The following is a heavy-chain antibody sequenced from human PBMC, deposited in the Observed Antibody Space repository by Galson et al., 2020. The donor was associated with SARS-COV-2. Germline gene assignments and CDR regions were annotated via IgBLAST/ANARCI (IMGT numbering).Heavy chain of an antibody. D-gene: IGHD4-17*01. Sequence: SETLSLTCTVSGGSISSRGYYWSWIRQLPGKGLEWIGYIYHSGSTYYSPPFKSRLTLSVDTSKNHFSLNLNSVTAADTAVYYCARVNYGDGYSDFGMDVWGQGTTVTVSS. J-gene: IGHJ6*02. V-gene: IGHV4-31*03. CDR3: ARVNYGDGYSDFGMDV. CDR1: GGSISSRGYY. CDR2: IYHSGST.